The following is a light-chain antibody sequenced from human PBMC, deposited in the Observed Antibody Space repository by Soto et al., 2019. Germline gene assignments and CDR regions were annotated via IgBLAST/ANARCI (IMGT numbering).Light chain of an antibody. CDR1: QSMSTNY. CDR2: GAS. Sequence: EIVLAQSPDTLSLSPGERATLSCRTSQSMSTNYLAWYQQKSGQPPRLLIYGASIRATGIPDRFSGSGSGTDFTLTISRLEPEDFAAYYYHQYDSSPLTFGGGAKVEIK. V-gene: IGKV3-20*01. CDR3: HQYDSSPLT. J-gene: IGKJ4*01.